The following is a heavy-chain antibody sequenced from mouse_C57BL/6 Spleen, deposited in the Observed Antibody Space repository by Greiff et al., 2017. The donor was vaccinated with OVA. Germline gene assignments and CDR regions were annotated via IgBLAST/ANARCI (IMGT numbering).Heavy chain of an antibody. CDR3: ANNYGSFDY. CDR2: IDPSDSYT. D-gene: IGHD1-1*01. Sequence: QVQLQQPGAELVKPGASVKLSCKASGYTFTSYWMQWVKQRPGQGLEWIGEIDPSDSYTNYNQKFKGKATLTVDTSSSTAYMQLSSLTSEDSAVYYCANNYGSFDYWGQGTTLTVSS. J-gene: IGHJ2*01. CDR1: GYTFTSYW. V-gene: IGHV1-50*01.